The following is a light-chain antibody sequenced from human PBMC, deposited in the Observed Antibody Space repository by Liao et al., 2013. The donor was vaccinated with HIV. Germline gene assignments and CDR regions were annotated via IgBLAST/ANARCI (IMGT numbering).Light chain of an antibody. CDR3: QAWDSSTVI. CDR2: QDD. Sequence: SSELTQPPSVSVSPGQTATITCSGDKLGDKYVSWIQQRPGQSPLLVMYQDDKRPSGIPERFSGSNSGNTATLTISGTQAMDEADYYCQAWDSSTVIFGGGTKLTVL. V-gene: IGLV3-1*01. CDR1: KLGDKY. J-gene: IGLJ2*01.